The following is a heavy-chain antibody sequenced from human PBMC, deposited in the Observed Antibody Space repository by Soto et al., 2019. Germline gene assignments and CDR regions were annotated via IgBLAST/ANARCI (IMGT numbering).Heavy chain of an antibody. J-gene: IGHJ4*02. Sequence: QVQLVESGGGVVQPGRSLRLSCAASGFTFSSYGMHWVRQAPGKGLEWVAVISYDGSNKYYADSVKGRFTISRDNSKNTLYLQMNSLRAEDTAVYYCAKDRHDYGGNSGYFDYWGQGTLVTVSS. CDR3: AKDRHDYGGNSGYFDY. CDR2: ISYDGSNK. D-gene: IGHD4-17*01. CDR1: GFTFSSYG. V-gene: IGHV3-30*18.